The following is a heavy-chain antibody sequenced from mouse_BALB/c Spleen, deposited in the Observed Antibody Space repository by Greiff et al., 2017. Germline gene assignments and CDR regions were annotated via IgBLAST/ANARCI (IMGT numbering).Heavy chain of an antibody. Sequence: EVQLQESGAELVKPGASVKLSCTASGFNIKDTYMHWVKQRPEQGLEWIGRIDPANGNTKYDPKFQGKATITADTSSNTAYLQLSSLTSEDTAVYYCARSANWEGYFDVWGAGTTVTVSS. D-gene: IGHD4-1*01. CDR3: ARSANWEGYFDV. CDR1: GFNIKDTY. V-gene: IGHV14-3*02. CDR2: IDPANGNT. J-gene: IGHJ1*01.